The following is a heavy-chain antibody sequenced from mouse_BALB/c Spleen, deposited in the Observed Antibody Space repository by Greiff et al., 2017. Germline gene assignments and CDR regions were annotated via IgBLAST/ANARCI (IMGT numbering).Heavy chain of an antibody. V-gene: IGHV1S127*01. CDR3: TRDHYYGSRTSYFDV. CDR2: IDPSDSYT. J-gene: IGHJ1*01. CDR1: GYTFTSYW. D-gene: IGHD1-1*01. Sequence: QVQLQQSGAELVKPGASVKMSCKASGYTFTSYWMHWVKQRPGQGLEWIGVIDPSDSYTSYNQKFKGKATLTVDTSSSTAYMQLSSLTSEDSAVYYCTRDHYYGSRTSYFDVWGAGTTVTVSS.